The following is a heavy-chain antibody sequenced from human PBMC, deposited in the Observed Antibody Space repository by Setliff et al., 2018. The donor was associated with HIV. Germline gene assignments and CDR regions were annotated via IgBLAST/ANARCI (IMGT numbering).Heavy chain of an antibody. V-gene: IGHV1-8*01. D-gene: IGHD2-15*01. Sequence: ASVKVSCKAYGGTFSSYAITWVRQAPGQGLEWMGWMNPNSGNTGYAQKFQGRVTMTRNTSISTAYMELSSLRSEDTAVYYCARGYCSGGSCSSLYDYWGQGTLVTVSS. J-gene: IGHJ4*02. CDR2: MNPNSGNT. CDR1: GGTFSSYA. CDR3: ARGYCSGGSCSSLYDY.